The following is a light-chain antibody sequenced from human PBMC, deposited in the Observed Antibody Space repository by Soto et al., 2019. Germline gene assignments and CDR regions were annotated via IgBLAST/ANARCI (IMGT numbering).Light chain of an antibody. CDR1: QDISNY. CDR2: DAS. V-gene: IGKV1-33*01. J-gene: IGKJ4*01. Sequence: DIQMTQSPSSLSASVGDRVTITCQASQDISNYLNWYQQKPGKAPKLLIYDASNLETGVPSRFSGSGSGTDFTFTISSLQPEDIATYYCQQYDNLPLTFGGGTKFDIK. CDR3: QQYDNLPLT.